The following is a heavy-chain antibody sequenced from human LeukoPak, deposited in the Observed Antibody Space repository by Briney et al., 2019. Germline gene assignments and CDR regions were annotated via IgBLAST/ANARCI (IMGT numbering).Heavy chain of an antibody. D-gene: IGHD3-10*01. V-gene: IGHV3-48*03. J-gene: IGHJ5*02. Sequence: GGSLRLSCAASGFTFSSYEMNWVRQAPGKGLEWVSYISSSGSTIYYADSVKGRFTISRDNAKSSLYLQMNSLRVEDTAVYYCQFGSGNYYNIPANWFDPWGQGTLVTVSS. CDR1: GFTFSSYE. CDR2: ISSSGSTI. CDR3: QFGSGNYYNIPANWFDP.